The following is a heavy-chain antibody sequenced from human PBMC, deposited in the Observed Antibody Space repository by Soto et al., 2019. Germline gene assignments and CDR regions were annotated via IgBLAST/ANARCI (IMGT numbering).Heavy chain of an antibody. J-gene: IGHJ4*02. CDR3: AKKSAPKTTAAGTDFDY. D-gene: IGHD6-13*01. V-gene: IGHV3-23*01. Sequence: PGGSLRLSCAASGFTFSSYAMSWVRQAPGKGLEWVSAIRSSGDNTYYADSVKGRFTISRDNSKNTLFPQMNSLRAEDTAVYYCAKKSAPKTTAAGTDFDYWGQGILVTVSS. CDR2: IRSSGDNT. CDR1: GFTFSSYA.